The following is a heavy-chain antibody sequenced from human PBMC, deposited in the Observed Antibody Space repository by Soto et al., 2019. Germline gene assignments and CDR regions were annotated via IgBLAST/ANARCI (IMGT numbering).Heavy chain of an antibody. V-gene: IGHV4-34*01. J-gene: IGHJ4*02. Sequence: HVQLQQWGAGLLKPSETLSLTCAVNGGSFSGYYWTWIRQPPGTGLEWIGEINHSGSTNYNPSLKPRVTISVDTSKNQFSLKLTSVTAADTAVYYCATDKITGLFDYWGQGTRVNVSS. CDR1: GGSFSGYY. CDR2: INHSGST. D-gene: IGHD2-8*02. CDR3: ATDKITGLFDY.